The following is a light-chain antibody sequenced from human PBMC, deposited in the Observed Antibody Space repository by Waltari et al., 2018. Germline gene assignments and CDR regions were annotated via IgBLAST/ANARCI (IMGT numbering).Light chain of an antibody. CDR1: QSVSRT. CDR2: GAS. J-gene: IGKJ1*01. Sequence: EIVLTQSPGTLSLSPGERATLSCRASQSVSRTLAWYQQKPGQAPNLLIYGASIRATGIPDRFTGSGSGTDFSLTISSLDPEDFAIYFCQHYVRLPATFGQGTKVEIK. V-gene: IGKV3-20*01. CDR3: QHYVRLPAT.